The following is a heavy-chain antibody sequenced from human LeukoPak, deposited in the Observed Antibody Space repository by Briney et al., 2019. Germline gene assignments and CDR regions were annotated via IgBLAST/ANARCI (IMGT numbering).Heavy chain of an antibody. D-gene: IGHD3-9*01. CDR3: ARDRRTYYDILTGYSFDY. V-gene: IGHV4-34*01. CDR1: GGSFSGYY. CDR2: INHSGST. Sequence: KPSETLSLTCAVYGGSFSGYYWSWIRQPPGKGLEWIGEINHSGSTNYNPSLKSRVTISVDTSKNQFSLKLSSVTAADTAVYYCARDRRTYYDILTGYSFDYWGQGTLVTVSS. J-gene: IGHJ4*02.